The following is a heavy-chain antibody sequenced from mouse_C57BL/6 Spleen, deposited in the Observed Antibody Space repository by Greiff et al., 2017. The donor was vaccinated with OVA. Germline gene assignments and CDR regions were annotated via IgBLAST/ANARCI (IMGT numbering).Heavy chain of an antibody. V-gene: IGHV5-16*01. J-gene: IGHJ1*03. D-gene: IGHD1-1*01. Sequence: EVKLMESEGGLVQPGSSMKLSCTASGFTFSDYYMAWVRQVPEKGLEWVANINYDGSSTCYLDSLKSRFIISRDNAKNILYLQMSSLKSEDTATYYCARDSSYGYFDVWGTGTTVTVSS. CDR3: ARDSSYGYFDV. CDR2: INYDGSST. CDR1: GFTFSDYY.